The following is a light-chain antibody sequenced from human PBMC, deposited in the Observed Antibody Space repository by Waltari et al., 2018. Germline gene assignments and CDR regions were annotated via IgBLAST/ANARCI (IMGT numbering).Light chain of an antibody. CDR2: DAS. V-gene: IGKV3-20*01. J-gene: IGKJ1*01. Sequence: IVLTQSPGTLSLSPGERATPSCRASQSVSSSYLTWYQQKPGQAPRLLIYDASSRATGIPDRFSGSGSGTDFTLTISRLEPEDFAVYYCQQYGSSPWTFGQGTKVEIK. CDR3: QQYGSSPWT. CDR1: QSVSSSY.